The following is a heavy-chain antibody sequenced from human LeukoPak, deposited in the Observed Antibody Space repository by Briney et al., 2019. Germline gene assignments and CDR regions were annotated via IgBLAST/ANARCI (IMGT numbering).Heavy chain of an antibody. CDR3: ARQRRRDYYYYYMDV. V-gene: IGHV1-69*05. CDR2: VIPIFGTA. CDR1: GGTFSSYA. J-gene: IGHJ6*03. D-gene: IGHD6-25*01. Sequence: SVKVSCKASGGTFSSYAISWVRQAPGQGLEWMGGVIPIFGTANYAQKFQGRVTITTDESTSTAYMELSSLRSEDTAVYYCARQRRRDYYYYYMDVWGKGTTVTVSS.